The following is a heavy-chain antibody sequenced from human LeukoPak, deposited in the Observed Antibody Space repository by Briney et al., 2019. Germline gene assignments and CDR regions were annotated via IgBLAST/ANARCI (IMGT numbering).Heavy chain of an antibody. CDR2: ISYDGSNK. Sequence: GGSLRLSCATSGFTFSSYALHWVRQAPGKGLEWVAVISYDGSNKYYADSVKGRFTISRDNSKNTLYLQMNSLRAEDTAVFYCARDTVTTSRSFDHWGQGTLVTVSS. CDR1: GFTFSSYA. D-gene: IGHD4-17*01. CDR3: ARDTVTTSRSFDH. V-gene: IGHV3-30*04. J-gene: IGHJ4*02.